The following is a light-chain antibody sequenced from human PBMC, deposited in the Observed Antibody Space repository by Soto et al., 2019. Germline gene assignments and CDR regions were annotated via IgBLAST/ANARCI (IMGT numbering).Light chain of an antibody. V-gene: IGKV1-39*01. CDR1: QSVSNY. CDR2: DAS. J-gene: IGKJ1*01. Sequence: DIQMTQSASSLSASLGDRVTITCRASQSVSNYLHWYQQKPGKAPNLLIYDASSLQSGVPSRFSGSGSGTDSTLTISSLKREDFATYYCQQSYYNPTFGQGTKVDIK. CDR3: QQSYYNPT.